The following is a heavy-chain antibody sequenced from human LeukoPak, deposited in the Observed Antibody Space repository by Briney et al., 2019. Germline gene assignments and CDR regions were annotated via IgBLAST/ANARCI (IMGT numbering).Heavy chain of an antibody. CDR3: AAEGRNDYYGSGDRDIGHY. CDR1: GFTFTSSA. Sequence: ASVKVSCKASGFTFTSSAVQWVRQARGQRLEWIGWIVVGSGNTNYAQKFRERVTITRDMSTSTAYMELSSLRSEDTAVYYCAAEGRNDYYGSGDRDIGHYWGQGTLVTVSS. D-gene: IGHD3-10*01. CDR2: IVVGSGNT. J-gene: IGHJ4*02. V-gene: IGHV1-58*01.